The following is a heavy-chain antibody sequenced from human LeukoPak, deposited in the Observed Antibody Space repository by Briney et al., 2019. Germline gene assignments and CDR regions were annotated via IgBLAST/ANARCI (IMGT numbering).Heavy chain of an antibody. J-gene: IGHJ4*02. V-gene: IGHV1-69*05. D-gene: IGHD6-13*01. CDR1: GGTFSSYA. CDR2: IIPIFGTA. CDR3: ARGSCDIAAAGTCQLDY. Sequence: ASVKVSCKASGGTFSSYAISWVRQTPGQGLEWMGGIIPIFGTANYAQKLQGRVTITTDESTSTAYMELSSLRSEDTAVYYCARGSCDIAAAGTCQLDYWGQGTLVTVSS.